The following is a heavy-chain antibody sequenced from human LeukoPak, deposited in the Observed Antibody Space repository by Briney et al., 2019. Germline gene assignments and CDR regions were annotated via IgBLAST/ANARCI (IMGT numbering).Heavy chain of an antibody. Sequence: SETLSLTCTVSGGSISSYYWSWIRQAPGKGLEWIGYIYYSGSTIYNPSLKSRVTISLDTSKNQFSLKLSSVTAADTAMYYCARDRTVVVPAANVRYYYRMDVWGQGTTGTVSS. D-gene: IGHD2-2*01. CDR2: IYYSGST. J-gene: IGHJ6*02. CDR3: ARDRTVVVPAANVRYYYRMDV. V-gene: IGHV4-59*01. CDR1: GGSISSYY.